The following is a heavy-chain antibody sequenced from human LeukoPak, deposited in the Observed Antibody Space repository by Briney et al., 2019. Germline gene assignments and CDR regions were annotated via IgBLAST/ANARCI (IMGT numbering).Heavy chain of an antibody. Sequence: SETLSLTCSVSGGSITTSSYDWGWIRQPPGKGLEWIGSMYYSGSTNYNPSLKSRVTISVDTSENQFSLKLSSVTAADTAVYYCARRRRYSSTWYPFDYWGQGTLVTVSS. CDR2: MYYSGST. CDR3: ARRRRYSSTWYPFDY. D-gene: IGHD6-13*01. V-gene: IGHV4-39*01. CDR1: GGSITTSSYD. J-gene: IGHJ4*02.